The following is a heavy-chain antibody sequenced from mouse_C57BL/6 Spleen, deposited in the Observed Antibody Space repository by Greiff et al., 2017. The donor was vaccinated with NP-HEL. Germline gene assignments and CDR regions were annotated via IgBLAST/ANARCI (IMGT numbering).Heavy chain of an antibody. CDR1: GFTFSDYY. V-gene: IGHV5-16*01. CDR3: ARVWDLYYFDY. J-gene: IGHJ2*01. Sequence: EVKLVESEGGLVQPGSSMKLSCTASGFTFSDYYMAWVRQVPEKGLEWVANINYDGSSTYYLDSLKSRFIISRDNAKNILYLQMSSLKSEDTATYYCARVWDLYYFDYWGQGTTLTVSS. CDR2: INYDGSST. D-gene: IGHD4-1*01.